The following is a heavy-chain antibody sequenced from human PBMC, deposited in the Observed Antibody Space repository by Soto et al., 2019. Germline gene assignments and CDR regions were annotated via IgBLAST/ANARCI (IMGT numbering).Heavy chain of an antibody. CDR3: ARGEMATIRGFDY. D-gene: IGHD5-12*01. CDR1: GGSISSYY. J-gene: IGHJ4*02. Sequence: PSETLSLTCTVSGGSISSYYWSWIRQPPGKGLEWIGYIYYSGGTNYNPSLKSRVTISVDTSKNQFSLKLSSVTAADTAVYYCARGEMATIRGFDYWGQGTLVTVSS. CDR2: IYYSGGT. V-gene: IGHV4-59*01.